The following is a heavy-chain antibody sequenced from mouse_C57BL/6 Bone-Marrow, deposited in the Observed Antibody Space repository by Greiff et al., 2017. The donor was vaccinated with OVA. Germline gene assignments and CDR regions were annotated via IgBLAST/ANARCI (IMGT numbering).Heavy chain of an antibody. V-gene: IGHV1-69*01. CDR3: ARRVDGYDFDY. Sequence: QVQLQQPGAELVMPGASVKLSCKASGYTFTSYWMHWVKQRPGQGLEWIGEIDPSDSYTNYNQKFKGKSTLTVDKSSSTAYMQLSSLTSEDSAVYYCARRVDGYDFDYWGQGTTLTVSS. CDR2: IDPSDSYT. CDR1: GYTFTSYW. D-gene: IGHD2-2*01. J-gene: IGHJ2*01.